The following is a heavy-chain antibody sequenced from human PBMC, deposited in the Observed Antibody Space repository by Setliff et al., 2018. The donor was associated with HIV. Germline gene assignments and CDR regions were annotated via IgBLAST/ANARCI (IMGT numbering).Heavy chain of an antibody. CDR1: GFTFSNYA. Sequence: GGSLRLSCAASGFTFSNYAMTWVRQAPGKGLEWVSVITSSGDNTYYADSVKGRFTISRDNAKNSLYLQMNSLRVEDTAVYYCARDEDGYNHFDFWGQGTLVTVSS. V-gene: IGHV3-21*01. CDR2: ITSSGDNT. CDR3: ARDEDGYNHFDF. J-gene: IGHJ4*02. D-gene: IGHD5-12*01.